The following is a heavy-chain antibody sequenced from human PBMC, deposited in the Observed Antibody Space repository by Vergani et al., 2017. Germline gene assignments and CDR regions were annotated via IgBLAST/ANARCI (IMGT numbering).Heavy chain of an antibody. CDR3: AREGIYDNIRGTYRPPSDYGMDV. J-gene: IGHJ6*04. CDR2: VSPYNGNT. V-gene: IGHV1-18*01. D-gene: IGHD3-16*02. Sequence: QSQLVQSGDEVKKPGASVKVSCKTSGYSFINYGISWVRQAPGQGLEWLGWVSPYNGNTNYGQNIQGRVTMTTDTSTRTAYMQLRSLTFDDTAVSYCAREGIYDNIRGTYRPPSDYGMDVWGKGTTVTVSS. CDR1: GYSFINYG.